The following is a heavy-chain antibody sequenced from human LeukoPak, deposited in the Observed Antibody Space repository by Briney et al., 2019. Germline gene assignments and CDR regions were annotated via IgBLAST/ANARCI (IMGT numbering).Heavy chain of an antibody. V-gene: IGHV3-23*01. D-gene: IGHD3-22*01. CDR2: ISGTGGST. CDR1: GFTFGSYA. J-gene: IGHJ4*02. CDR3: ARIFRNGYYDSSGYVDY. Sequence: GGSLRLSCAASGFTFGSYAMSWVRQAPGEGLEWVSGISGTGGSTYYADSVEGRLTISRDNSKNTLYLQMNSLRAEDTAVYYCARIFRNGYYDSSGYVDYWGQGTLVTVSS.